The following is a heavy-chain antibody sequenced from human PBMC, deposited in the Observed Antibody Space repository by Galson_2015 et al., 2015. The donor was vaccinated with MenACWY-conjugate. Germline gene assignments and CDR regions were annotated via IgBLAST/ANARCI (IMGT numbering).Heavy chain of an antibody. CDR1: GFTFSTYW. D-gene: IGHD6-6*01. V-gene: IGHV3-7*03. CDR2: INQAGSEK. J-gene: IGHJ4*02. Sequence: SLRLSCAASGFTFSTYWMNWVRQAPGKGLEWVANINQAGSEKFYVDSVKGRFTISRDNAKNSLYLQTNSLRAEDTAVYYCATEGVAARRWGQGTLVTVSS. CDR3: ATEGVAARR.